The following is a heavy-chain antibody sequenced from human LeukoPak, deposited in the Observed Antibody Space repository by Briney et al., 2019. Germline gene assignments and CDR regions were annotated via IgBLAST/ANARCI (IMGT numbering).Heavy chain of an antibody. J-gene: IGHJ5*02. Sequence: PSETLSLTCTVSGGSVSSYYWSWIRQPPGKGLEWMGEINHSGSTNYNPSLKSRVTVSVDTSKNQFSLKLSSVTAADTAVYYCARGQSYADSSFNWFDPWGQGTLVTVSS. D-gene: IGHD6-6*01. CDR2: INHSGST. CDR1: GGSVSSYY. V-gene: IGHV4-34*01. CDR3: ARGQSYADSSFNWFDP.